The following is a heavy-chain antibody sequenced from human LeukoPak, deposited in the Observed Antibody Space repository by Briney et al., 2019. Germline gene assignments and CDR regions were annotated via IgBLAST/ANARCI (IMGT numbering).Heavy chain of an antibody. CDR3: ARSVNDYGDSGRYMDV. CDR2: IDRTGST. Sequence: PSGTLSLTCAVYSGSFSGHQWSWIRQPPGKGLEWIGEIDRTGSTNYNPSLNSRVTISVDTSKNQFSLKLSSVTAADTAVYYCARSVNDYGDSGRYMDVWGKGTTVTVFS. CDR1: SGSFSGHQ. D-gene: IGHD4-17*01. V-gene: IGHV4-34*01. J-gene: IGHJ6*03.